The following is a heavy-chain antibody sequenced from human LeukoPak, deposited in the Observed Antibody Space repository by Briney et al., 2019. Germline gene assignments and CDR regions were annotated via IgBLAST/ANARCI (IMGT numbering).Heavy chain of an antibody. CDR1: GGSISSYY. CDR3: ARGGAARPFDY. Sequence: SETLSLTCTVSGGSISSYYWSWIRQPPGKGLEWIGYIYYSGSTNYNPSLKSRVTISVDTSKNQFSLKLGSVTAADTAVYYCARGGAARPFDYWGQGTLVTVSS. V-gene: IGHV4-59*01. J-gene: IGHJ4*02. D-gene: IGHD6-6*01. CDR2: IYYSGST.